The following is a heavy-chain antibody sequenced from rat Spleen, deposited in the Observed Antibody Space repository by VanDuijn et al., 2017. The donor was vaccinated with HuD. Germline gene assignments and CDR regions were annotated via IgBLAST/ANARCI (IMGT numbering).Heavy chain of an antibody. CDR2: ISYEGSST. D-gene: IGHD1-11*01. CDR3: ARSGYGGYEDWFAY. CDR1: GFTFSDYY. Sequence: EVQLVESGGGLVQPGNSLKLSCAASGFTFSDYYMAWVRQAPKKGLEWVASISYEGSSTYYGDSVKGRFTISRDNAKSTLYLQMDSLRSEDSATYYCARSGYGGYEDWFAYWGQGTLVTVSS. J-gene: IGHJ3*01. V-gene: IGHV5-22*01.